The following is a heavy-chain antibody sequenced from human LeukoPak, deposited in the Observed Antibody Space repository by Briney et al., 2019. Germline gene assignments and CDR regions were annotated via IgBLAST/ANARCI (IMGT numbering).Heavy chain of an antibody. CDR2: IYYSGST. CDR1: GDSIISSSYY. V-gene: IGHV4-39*01. Sequence: SETLSLTCTVSGDSIISSSYYWGWIRQPPGKGLEWIGSIYYSGSTYYNPSLKTRVTISVDTSKNQFSLKLSSVTAADTAVYYCATTFTIFGPFDPWGQGTLVPVSS. J-gene: IGHJ5*02. CDR3: ATTFTIFGPFDP. D-gene: IGHD3-3*01.